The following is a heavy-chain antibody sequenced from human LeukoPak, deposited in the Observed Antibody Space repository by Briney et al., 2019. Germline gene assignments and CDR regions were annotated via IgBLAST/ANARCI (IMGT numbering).Heavy chain of an antibody. CDR2: IYQSGST. V-gene: IGHV4-34*01. CDR3: ARLELWVDY. CDR1: GGSFSGYY. J-gene: IGHJ4*02. D-gene: IGHD5-18*01. Sequence: SETLSLTCAVYGGSFSGYYWSWIRQPPGKGLEWIGSIYQSGSTYYNPSLKSRVTISVDTSKNQFPLKLSSVTAADTAVYYCARLELWVDYWGQGTLVTVSS.